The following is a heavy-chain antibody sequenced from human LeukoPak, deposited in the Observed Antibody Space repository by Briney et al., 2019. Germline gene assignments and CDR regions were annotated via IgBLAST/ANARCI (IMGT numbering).Heavy chain of an antibody. CDR3: ARAYSRESGYDFVFGY. CDR1: GFPFSDYG. V-gene: IGHV3-33*01. J-gene: IGHJ4*02. D-gene: IGHD5-12*01. CDR2: IRYDGSTI. Sequence: GGSLRLSCAASGFPFSDYGMHWVRQAPGKGLEWVAVIRYDGSTIYYADSVKGRFTISRDDSKKTLYLQMDSLRAEDTAVYYCARAYSRESGYDFVFGYWGQGTLVTVSS.